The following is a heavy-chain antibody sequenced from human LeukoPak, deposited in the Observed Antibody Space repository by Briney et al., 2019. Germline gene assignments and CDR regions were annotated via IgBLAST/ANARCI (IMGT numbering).Heavy chain of an antibody. J-gene: IGHJ2*01. Sequence: SETLSLTCTVSGYSISSRYFWGWIRQPPGKGLEWIGSIYQSGSTYYNPSLKSRVTISVDTSKDQFSVKLTSVTAADTAVYYCARHSRDGYNYWYFDLWGRGTLVTVSS. CDR1: GYSISSRYF. CDR2: IYQSGST. CDR3: ARHSRDGYNYWYFDL. D-gene: IGHD5-24*01. V-gene: IGHV4-38-2*02.